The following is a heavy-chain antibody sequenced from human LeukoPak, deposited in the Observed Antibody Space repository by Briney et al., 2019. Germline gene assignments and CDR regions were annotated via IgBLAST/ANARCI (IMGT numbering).Heavy chain of an antibody. J-gene: IGHJ4*02. CDR3: AKGLWFGGKYFDY. Sequence: GGSLRLSCSASGFTFRDHYMDWVRQAPGKGLEWVSAVSGSGGSTYYADSVKGRFTISRDISKNTLYLQMNSLRAEDTAVYYCAKGLWFGGKYFDYWGQGTLVTVSS. V-gene: IGHV3-23*01. CDR2: VSGSGGST. CDR1: GFTFRDHY. D-gene: IGHD3-10*01.